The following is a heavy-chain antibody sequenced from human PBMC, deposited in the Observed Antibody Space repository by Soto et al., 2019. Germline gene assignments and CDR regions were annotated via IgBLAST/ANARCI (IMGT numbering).Heavy chain of an antibody. J-gene: IGHJ6*02. CDR3: ARGLWGPGLYYYYYGMDV. Sequence: QVQLQESGPGLVGPSQTLSLTCTVSGGSISSDDYYWSWIRQPPGKGLAWIGYTYYSGSTYYNPSLKSRVSISGDTSKNQFSLKLSSVTAADPAVYYCARGLWGPGLYYYYYGMDVWGQGTTVTVSS. CDR1: GGSISSDDYY. D-gene: IGHD5-18*01. CDR2: TYYSGST. V-gene: IGHV4-30-4*01.